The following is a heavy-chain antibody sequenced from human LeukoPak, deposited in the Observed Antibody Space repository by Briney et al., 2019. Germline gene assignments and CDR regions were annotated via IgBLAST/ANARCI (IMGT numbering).Heavy chain of an antibody. J-gene: IGHJ4*02. CDR2: INSDGSST. V-gene: IGHV3-74*01. D-gene: IGHD1-26*01. Sequence: GGSLRLSCAASGFTFSSYWMHWARQAPGKGLVWVSRINSDGSSTSYADSVKGRFTISRDNAKNTLYLQMNSLRAEDTAVYYCASRALSGTYYVYYFDYWGQGNLVTVAS. CDR1: GFTFSSYW. CDR3: ASRALSGTYYVYYFDY.